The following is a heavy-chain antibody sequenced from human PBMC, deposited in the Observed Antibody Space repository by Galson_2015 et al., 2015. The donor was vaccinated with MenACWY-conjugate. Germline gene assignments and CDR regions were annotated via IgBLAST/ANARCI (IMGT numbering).Heavy chain of an antibody. CDR3: ARDHNWNGGTYNYGMDV. D-gene: IGHD1-1*01. Sequence: SLRLSCAASGFTVSSNYMTWVRQAPGKGLEWVSVIYSGGSIYYADSVRGRFAISRDNSKNTLYLQMNNLRDEDTAVYYCARDHNWNGGTYNYGMDVWGQGTTVTVSS. J-gene: IGHJ6*02. V-gene: IGHV3-53*01. CDR2: IYSGGSI. CDR1: GFTVSSNY.